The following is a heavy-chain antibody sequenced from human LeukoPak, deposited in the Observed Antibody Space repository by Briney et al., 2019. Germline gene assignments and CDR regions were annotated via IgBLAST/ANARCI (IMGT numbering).Heavy chain of an antibody. D-gene: IGHD3-3*01. CDR1: GFTFSSYA. CDR3: VKAPDYDFWSGYFDY. Sequence: GGSLRLSCAASGFTFSSYAMSWVRQAPGKGLEWVSAISGSGGSTYYADSVKGRFTISRDNSKNTLYLQMNSLRAEDTAVYYCVKAPDYDFWSGYFDYWGQGTLVTVSS. V-gene: IGHV3-23*01. CDR2: ISGSGGST. J-gene: IGHJ4*02.